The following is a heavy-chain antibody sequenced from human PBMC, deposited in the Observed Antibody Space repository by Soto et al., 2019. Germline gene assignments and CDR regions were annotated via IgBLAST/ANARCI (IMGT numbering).Heavy chain of an antibody. Sequence: EVQLLESGGGLVQPGGSLRLSCAASGFTFSNYGVSWVRQAPGKGLEXXSXITNNSDYKYYADSVKGRFIVSRDNSKSTLFLEMNSLRAEDTAVYYCAKGYSTGWHSSLNSWGQGTLVIVSS. D-gene: IGHD2-8*02. CDR1: GFTFSNYG. CDR2: ITNNSDYK. V-gene: IGHV3-23*01. J-gene: IGHJ4*02. CDR3: AKGYSTGWHSSLNS.